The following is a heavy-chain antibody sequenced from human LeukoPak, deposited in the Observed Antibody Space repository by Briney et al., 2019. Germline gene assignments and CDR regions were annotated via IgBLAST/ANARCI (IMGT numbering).Heavy chain of an antibody. CDR1: GGSISSNYW. Sequence: PSETLSLTCTVSGGSISSNYWWSWVRQPPGKGLGWIGEIYHGGNTNYNSSLKSRLTMSVDKPKHQFSLKLNSVTAAGTAVYYCARAGRFYDSSGYYWYFDYWGQGTLATVSS. D-gene: IGHD3-22*01. V-gene: IGHV4-4*02. CDR2: IYHGGNT. J-gene: IGHJ4*02. CDR3: ARAGRFYDSSGYYWYFDY.